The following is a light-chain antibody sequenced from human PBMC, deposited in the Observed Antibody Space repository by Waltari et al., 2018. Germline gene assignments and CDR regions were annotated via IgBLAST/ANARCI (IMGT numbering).Light chain of an antibody. J-gene: IGLJ1*01. V-gene: IGLV2-14*01. CDR2: EVS. CDR3: SSYTSSSWSV. CDR1: SSDVGGYTY. Sequence: QSALTQPASVSGSPGQSITLSRTGTSSDVGGYTYVSWYQQHPGKAPKLMIYEVSNRPSGVSNRFSGSKSGNTASLTISGLQAEDEADYYCSSYTSSSWSVFGTGTKVTVL.